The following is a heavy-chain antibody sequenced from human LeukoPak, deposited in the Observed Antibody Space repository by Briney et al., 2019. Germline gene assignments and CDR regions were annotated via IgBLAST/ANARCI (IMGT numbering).Heavy chain of an antibody. Sequence: GASVTVSCKASGYTFTSYAMHWVRQAPGQRLEWMGWINAGNGNTKYSQKFQGRVTITRDTSASTAYMELSSLRSEDTAVYYCARLPIDYSWYYGMDVWGQGTTVTVSS. CDR1: GYTFTSYA. CDR3: ARLPIDYSWYYGMDV. V-gene: IGHV1-3*01. CDR2: INAGNGNT. J-gene: IGHJ6*02. D-gene: IGHD4-11*01.